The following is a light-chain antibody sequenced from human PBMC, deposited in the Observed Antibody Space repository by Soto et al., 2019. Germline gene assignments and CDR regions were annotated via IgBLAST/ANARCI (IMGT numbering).Light chain of an antibody. CDR3: SSFTSRFTFV. V-gene: IGLV2-14*02. Sequence: QSALTQPASVSGSPGQSITISCTGTSSDVGSNNPVSWYQQHPGKAPKLMISEVTNRPSGVSDRFSGSKSGNTASLTISGLQAEDEADYYCSSFTSRFTFVFGTGTKVTVL. J-gene: IGLJ1*01. CDR1: SSDVGSNNP. CDR2: EVT.